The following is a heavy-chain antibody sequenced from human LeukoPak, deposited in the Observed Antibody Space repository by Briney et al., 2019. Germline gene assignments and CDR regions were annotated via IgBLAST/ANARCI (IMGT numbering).Heavy chain of an antibody. D-gene: IGHD3-16*02. CDR3: ARGKSRKVVWGSYRPFDY. J-gene: IGHJ4*02. CDR2: INHSGST. CDR1: GGSISSSGYY. V-gene: IGHV4-39*07. Sequence: SETLSLTCIVSGGSISSSGYYWGWIRQPPGKGLEWIGEINHSGSTNYNPSLKSRVTISVDTSKNQFSLKLSSVTAADTAVYYCARGKSRKVVWGSYRPFDYWGQGTLVTVSS.